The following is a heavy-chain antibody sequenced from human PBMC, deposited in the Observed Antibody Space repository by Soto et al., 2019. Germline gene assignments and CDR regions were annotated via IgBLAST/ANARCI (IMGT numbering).Heavy chain of an antibody. CDR2: TYFRSKWYN. CDR3: AKGDNLGPKTGYAFDP. V-gene: IGHV6-1*01. Sequence: PXQALSLTFAISGDSVSSNTASCNLIRHSPSRGLEWLGRTYFRSKWYNDYAVSVKSRIIINPDTSNNQFSLELNSVTPEDTAVYFCAKGDNLGPKTGYAFDPWGQGIMVTVSS. J-gene: IGHJ5*02. D-gene: IGHD5-12*01. CDR1: GDSVSSNTAS.